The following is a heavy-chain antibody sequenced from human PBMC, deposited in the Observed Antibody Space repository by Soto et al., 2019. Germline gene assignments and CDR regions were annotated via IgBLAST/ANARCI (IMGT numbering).Heavy chain of an antibody. V-gene: IGHV3-30*18. CDR2: ISYDGSNK. CDR1: GFTFSSYG. CDR3: AKGYCSGGSCYSILFDY. D-gene: IGHD2-15*01. J-gene: IGHJ4*02. Sequence: QVQLVESGGGVVQPGRSLRLSCAASGFTFSSYGMHWVRQAPGKGLEWVAVISYDGSNKYYADSVKGRFTISRDNSKNTLYLQMNSLRAEDTAVYYCAKGYCSGGSCYSILFDYWGQGTLVTVSS.